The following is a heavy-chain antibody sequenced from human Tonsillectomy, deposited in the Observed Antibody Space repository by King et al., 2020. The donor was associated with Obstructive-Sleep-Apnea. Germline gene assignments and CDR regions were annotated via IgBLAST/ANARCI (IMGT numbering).Heavy chain of an antibody. CDR1: SYSIISGYY. D-gene: IGHD1-1*01. Sequence: QLQESGPGLVKPSETLSLTCTVSSYSIISGYYGGCLRHHPGKGLEWIGTIYPSWGTYYNPSLKSRVTISVDPSKHQFSLKLNSGTAADTAVYYCARDRSTNDLGWFDPWGQGTLVTVSS. CDR3: ARDRSTNDLGWFDP. CDR2: IYPSWGT. V-gene: IGHV4-38-2*02. J-gene: IGHJ5*02.